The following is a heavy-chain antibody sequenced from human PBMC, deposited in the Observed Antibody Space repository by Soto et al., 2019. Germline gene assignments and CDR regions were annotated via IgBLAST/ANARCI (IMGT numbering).Heavy chain of an antibody. CDR3: ARIDSYYYDSSGYNRMASDYYGMDV. CDR1: GGSISSYY. V-gene: IGHV4-59*01. CDR2: IYYSGGT. D-gene: IGHD3-22*01. J-gene: IGHJ6*02. Sequence: PSETLSLTCTVSGGSISSYYWSWIRQPPGKGLEWIGYIYYSGGTNYNPSLKSRVTISVDTSKNQFSLKLSSVTAADAAVYYCARIDSYYYDSSGYNRMASDYYGMDVWGQGTTVTVSS.